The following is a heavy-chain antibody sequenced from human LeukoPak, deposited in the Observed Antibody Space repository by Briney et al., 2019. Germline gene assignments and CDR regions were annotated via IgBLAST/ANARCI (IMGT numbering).Heavy chain of an antibody. CDR3: AKDALRGFAYSSSSLDY. D-gene: IGHD6-6*01. J-gene: IGHJ4*02. CDR1: GFTFSSYA. CDR2: ISGSGGST. Sequence: GGSLRLSCAASGFTFSSYAMSWVRQAPGKGLEWVSAISGSGGSTYYADSVKGRLTISRDNSKNTLYLQMNSLRAEDTAVYYCAKDALRGFAYSSSSLDYWGQGTLVTVSS. V-gene: IGHV3-23*01.